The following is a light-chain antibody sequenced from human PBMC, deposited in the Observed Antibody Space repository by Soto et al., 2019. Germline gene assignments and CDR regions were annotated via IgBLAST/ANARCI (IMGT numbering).Light chain of an antibody. Sequence: EIVLTQSPGALSLSPGERATLSCRTSHDISSSYLAWYQQKRGQAPRLLMYGASTGATGIPDRFSGSGSGTDITLTISRLEPEDFGVEDCQDYGGSVRNVGGRTKVESK. CDR2: GAS. V-gene: IGKV3-20*01. CDR1: HDISSSY. CDR3: QDYGGSVRN. J-gene: IGKJ4*01.